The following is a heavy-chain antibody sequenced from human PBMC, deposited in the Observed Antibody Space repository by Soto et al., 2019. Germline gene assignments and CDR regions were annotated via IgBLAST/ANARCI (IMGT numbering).Heavy chain of an antibody. CDR3: AKNGQPPYYYYGMDV. CDR2: ISGYNGDT. J-gene: IGHJ6*02. CDR1: GYTFTRYG. V-gene: IGHV1-18*01. Sequence: QGQRVQSGAEVKKPGASVKVSGKASGYTFTRYGIIWVRQAPGQGLEGMGWISGYNGDTKYAQKFQGRVTMTVDTSTTTAYMELRSLTSDDRAVYYCAKNGQPPYYYYGMDVWGQGTTVTVSS. D-gene: IGHD2-8*01.